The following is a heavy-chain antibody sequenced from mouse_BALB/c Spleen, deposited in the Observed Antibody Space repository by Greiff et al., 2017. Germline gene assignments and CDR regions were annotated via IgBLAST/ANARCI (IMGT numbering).Heavy chain of an antibody. CDR2: ILPGSGST. Sequence: QVQLQQSGAELMKPGASVKISCKATGYTFSSYWIEWVKQRPGHGLEWIGEILPGSGSTNYNEKFKGKATFTADTSSNTAYMQLSSLISEDSAVYYCARRGNRYDAMDYWGQGTSVTVSS. D-gene: IGHD2-14*01. J-gene: IGHJ4*01. V-gene: IGHV1-9*01. CDR1: GYTFSSYW. CDR3: ARRGNRYDAMDY.